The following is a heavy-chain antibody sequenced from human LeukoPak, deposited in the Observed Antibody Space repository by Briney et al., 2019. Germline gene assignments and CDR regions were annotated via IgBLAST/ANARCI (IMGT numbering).Heavy chain of an antibody. V-gene: IGHV4-59*01. CDR2: IYYSGST. CDR1: GGSMSSYY. Sequence: PSETLSLTCTVSGGSMSSYYWNWIRQPPEKGLEWIGYIYYSGSTNYNPSLKSRVTISVNTSKNQFSLNLSSVTAADTAVYYCARDSKMVRGIDSDAFDIWGQGTMVTVSS. J-gene: IGHJ3*02. D-gene: IGHD3-10*01. CDR3: ARDSKMVRGIDSDAFDI.